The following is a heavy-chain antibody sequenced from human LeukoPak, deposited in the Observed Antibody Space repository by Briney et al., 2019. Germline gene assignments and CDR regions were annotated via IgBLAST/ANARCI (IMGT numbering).Heavy chain of an antibody. Sequence: GGSLRLSCAASGFTFRSYSMNWVRQAPGKGLDWVSSISSSSSYIYYADSVKGRFTISRDNAKNSLYLQMNSLRAEDTAVYYCARDLGIAAAGRGDAFDIWGQGTMVTVSS. J-gene: IGHJ3*02. CDR2: ISSSSSYI. CDR1: GFTFRSYS. V-gene: IGHV3-21*01. CDR3: ARDLGIAAAGRGDAFDI. D-gene: IGHD6-13*01.